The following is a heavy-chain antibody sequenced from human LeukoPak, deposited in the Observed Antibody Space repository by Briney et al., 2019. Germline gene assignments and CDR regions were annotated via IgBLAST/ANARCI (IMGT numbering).Heavy chain of an antibody. V-gene: IGHV3-21*01. D-gene: IGHD3-10*02. CDR2: ISSSSSYI. Sequence: GGSLRLSCAASGITFSSYSMNWVRQAPGKGLEWVSCISSSSSYIYYADSVKGRFTISRDNAKNSLYLQMNSLRAEDTAVYYCAELGITMIGGVWGKGTTVTISS. CDR3: AELGITMIGGV. J-gene: IGHJ6*04. CDR1: GITFSSYS.